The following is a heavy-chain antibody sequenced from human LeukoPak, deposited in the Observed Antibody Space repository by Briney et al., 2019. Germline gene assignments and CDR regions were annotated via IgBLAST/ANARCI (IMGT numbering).Heavy chain of an antibody. CDR2: IIPIFGTA. CDR1: GGTFSSYA. J-gene: IGHJ4*02. V-gene: IGHV1-69*05. Sequence: SVKVSCKASGGTFSSYAISWVRQAPGQGLEWMGRIIPIFGTANYAQKFQGRVTITTDESTSTAYMELSSLRSEDTAVYYCASSKYYYDSSGYYYFDYWGQGTLVTVAS. CDR3: ASSKYYYDSSGYYYFDY. D-gene: IGHD3-22*01.